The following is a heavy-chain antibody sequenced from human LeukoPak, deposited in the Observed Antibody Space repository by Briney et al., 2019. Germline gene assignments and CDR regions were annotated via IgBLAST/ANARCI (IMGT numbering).Heavy chain of an antibody. CDR1: GFTFDDYG. Sequence: GGSLRLSCAASGFTFDDYGMSWVRQAPGKGLEWVSGINWNGGSTGYADSVKGRFTISRDNPKNSLYLQMNSLRAEDTALYYCARTSDYYYYMDVWGKGTTVTVSS. D-gene: IGHD2-2*01. J-gene: IGHJ6*03. V-gene: IGHV3-20*04. CDR3: ARTSDYYYYMDV. CDR2: INWNGGST.